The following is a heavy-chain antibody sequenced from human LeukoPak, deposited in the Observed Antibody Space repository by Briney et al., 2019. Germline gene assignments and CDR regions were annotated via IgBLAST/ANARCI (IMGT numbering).Heavy chain of an antibody. V-gene: IGHV4-34*01. CDR2: INHSGST. CDR3: ARAGYCSSTXXXDFDY. Sequence: SETLSLTCAVYGGSFSGYYWSWIRQPPGKGLEWIGEINHSGSTNYNPSLKSRVTISVDTSKNQFSLKLSSVTAADTAVYYCARAGYCSSTXXXDFDYWGQGTLVTVSS. J-gene: IGHJ4*02. CDR1: GGSFSGYY. D-gene: IGHD2-2*01.